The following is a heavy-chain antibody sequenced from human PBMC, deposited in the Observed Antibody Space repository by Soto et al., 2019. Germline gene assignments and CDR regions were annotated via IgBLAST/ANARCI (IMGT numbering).Heavy chain of an antibody. Sequence: EVQLVESGGGLVKPGGSLRLSCAASGFTFSSYSMNWVRQAPGKGLEWVSSISSSSSYIYYADSVKGRFTISRDNAKNSLYLQMNSLRAEDTAVYYCARESPWPLWFGELLSTDYWGQGTLVTVSS. D-gene: IGHD3-10*01. J-gene: IGHJ4*02. CDR1: GFTFSSYS. CDR2: ISSSSSYI. V-gene: IGHV3-21*01. CDR3: ARESPWPLWFGELLSTDY.